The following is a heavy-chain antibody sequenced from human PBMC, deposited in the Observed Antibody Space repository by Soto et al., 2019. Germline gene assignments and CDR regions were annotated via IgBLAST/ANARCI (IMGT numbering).Heavy chain of an antibody. CDR1: GASLSGYD. J-gene: IGHJ3*02. CDR2: ISQSGST. CDR3: ARDPNANAFDI. V-gene: IGHV4-34*01. Sequence: SETLSLTCAVYGASLSGYDWSWVRQPPGKGPQWIGEISQSGSTNYDPSLKSRVSISMDTSKNQFSLRLRSVTAADTASYYCARDPNANAFDIWGRGTMVTVSS.